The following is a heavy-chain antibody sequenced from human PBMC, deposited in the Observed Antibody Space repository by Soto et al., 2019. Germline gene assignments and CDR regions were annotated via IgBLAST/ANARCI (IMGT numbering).Heavy chain of an antibody. CDR3: ARSVDP. J-gene: IGHJ5*02. V-gene: IGHV4-30-2*01. Sequence: NPSETLSLTCAVSGGSISSGGYSWSWIRQPPGKGLEWIGYIYHSGSTYYNPSLKSRVTISVDRSKNQFSLKLSSVTAADTAVYYCARSVDPWGQGTLVTVSS. CDR2: IYHSGST. CDR1: GGSISSGGYS.